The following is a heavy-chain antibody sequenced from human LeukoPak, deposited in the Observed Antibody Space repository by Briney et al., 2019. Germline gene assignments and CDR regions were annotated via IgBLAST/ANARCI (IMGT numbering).Heavy chain of an antibody. CDR1: GYTFTAYY. J-gene: IGHJ1*01. D-gene: IGHD2-2*02. CDR2: VDPENGHT. Sequence: VASVKVSCKTSGYTFTAYYVHWVQQAPGKGLTWMGLVDPENGHTKYAPEFQGRLTITADTSTDTVYMELSSLRSEDTAVYYCAKRISCNTNSCYKGAEFFQHWGQGTLVSVSS. V-gene: IGHV1-69-2*01. CDR3: AKRISCNTNSCYKGAEFFQH.